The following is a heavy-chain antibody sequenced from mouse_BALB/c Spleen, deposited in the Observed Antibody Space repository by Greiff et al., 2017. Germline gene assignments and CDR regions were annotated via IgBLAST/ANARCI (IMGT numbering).Heavy chain of an antibody. CDR2: IWGDGST. J-gene: IGHJ3*01. CDR1: GFSFTGYG. V-gene: IGHV2-6-7*01. CDR3: ARTLYDYLAY. Sequence: VQLQESGPGLVAPSQSLSITCTVSGFSFTGYGVNWVRQPPGKGLEWLGMIWGDGSTDYNSALKSRLSISKDNSKSQVFLKMNSLQTDDTARYYCARTLYDYLAYWGQGTLVTVSA. D-gene: IGHD2-4*01.